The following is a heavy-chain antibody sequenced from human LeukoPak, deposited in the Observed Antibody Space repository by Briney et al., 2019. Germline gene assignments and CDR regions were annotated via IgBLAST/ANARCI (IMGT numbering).Heavy chain of an antibody. CDR2: IYYSGSI. D-gene: IGHD2-2*01. V-gene: IGHV4-39*07. CDR3: AREAGGYCSSTSCGEDY. CDR1: GGSMSSSSYY. Sequence: SETLCLTCTVSGGSMSSSSYYWGWIRQPPGKGLEWIGSIYYSGSIYYNPSLKSRVTISVDTSKNQFSLKLSSVTAADTAVYYCAREAGGYCSSTSCGEDYWGQGTLVTVSS. J-gene: IGHJ4*02.